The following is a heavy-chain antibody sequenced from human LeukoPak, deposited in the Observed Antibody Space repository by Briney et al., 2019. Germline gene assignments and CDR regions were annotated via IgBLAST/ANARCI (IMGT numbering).Heavy chain of an antibody. J-gene: IGHJ6*02. Sequence: PGGSLRLSCAASGFTFSSYAMHWVRQAPGKGLEWVAVISYDGSNKYYADSVKGRFTISRDNSKNTLYLQMNSLRAEDTAVYYCAKPKATTDYYGMDVWGQGTTVTVPS. V-gene: IGHV3-30*04. D-gene: IGHD1-26*01. CDR2: ISYDGSNK. CDR3: AKPKATTDYYGMDV. CDR1: GFTFSSYA.